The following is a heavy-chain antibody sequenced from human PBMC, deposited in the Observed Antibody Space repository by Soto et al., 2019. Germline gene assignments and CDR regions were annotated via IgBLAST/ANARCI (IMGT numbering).Heavy chain of an antibody. J-gene: IGHJ6*02. CDR2: IIPIFGTA. CDR1: GGTFSSYA. V-gene: IGHV1-69*06. D-gene: IGHD6-13*01. Sequence: QVQLVQSGAEVKKPGSSVKVSCKASGGTFSSYAISWVRQAPGQGLEWMGGIIPIFGTANYAQKFQGRVTITADKSTSTAYMELSSLRYEDTAVYYCARIGMRSWDYYYYGMDVWGQGTTVTVSS. CDR3: ARIGMRSWDYYYYGMDV.